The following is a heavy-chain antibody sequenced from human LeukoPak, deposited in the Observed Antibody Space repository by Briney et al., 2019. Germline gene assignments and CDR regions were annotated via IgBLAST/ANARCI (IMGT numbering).Heavy chain of an antibody. V-gene: IGHV3-23*01. Sequence: RPGGSLRLSCAASGFTFSTSAMSWVRQAPGKGLEWVSAISGSGDNTYYADSVKGRFTISRDNSKNTLYLQMSSLRGEDTAVYYCARDPRDIVVVPAAIQENWFDPWGQGTLVTVSS. CDR2: ISGSGDNT. CDR3: ARDPRDIVVVPAAIQENWFDP. CDR1: GFTFSTSA. J-gene: IGHJ5*02. D-gene: IGHD2-2*01.